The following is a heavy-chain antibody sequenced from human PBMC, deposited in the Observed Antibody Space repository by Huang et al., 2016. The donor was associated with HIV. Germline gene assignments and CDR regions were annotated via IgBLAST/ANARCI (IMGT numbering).Heavy chain of an antibody. J-gene: IGHJ4*02. Sequence: QVQLVESGGGVVQPGRSLRISCAASGFTFSSYGMHWVRQDPGKGMEWVAVISYDGKTKYYADSVKGRFSISRDNSKTTVYLQLNSLRVEDTAVYYCAKGGSAAAVLDFWGQGTLVTVSS. CDR2: ISYDGKTK. CDR3: AKGGSAAAVLDF. CDR1: GFTFSSYG. D-gene: IGHD6-13*01. V-gene: IGHV3-30*18.